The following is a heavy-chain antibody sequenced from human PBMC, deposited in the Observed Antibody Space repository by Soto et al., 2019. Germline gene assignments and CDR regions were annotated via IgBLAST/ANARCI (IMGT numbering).Heavy chain of an antibody. CDR3: ASYYYDSSGYYYLDY. CDR1: GGSISSYY. CDR2: IYYSGST. V-gene: IGHV4-59*01. Sequence: SETLSLTCTVSGGSISSYYWSWIRQPPGKGLEWIGHIYYSGSTNYNPSLKSRVTISVDTSKNQFSLKLSSVTAADTAVYYCASYYYDSSGYYYLDYWGQGTLVTVSS. J-gene: IGHJ4*02. D-gene: IGHD3-22*01.